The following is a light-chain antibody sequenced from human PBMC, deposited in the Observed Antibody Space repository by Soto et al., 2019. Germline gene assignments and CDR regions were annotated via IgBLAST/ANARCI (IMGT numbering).Light chain of an antibody. Sequence: QSALTQPASVSGSPGQSITISCTGTSSDVGGYNYVSWYQQHPGKAPKLMIYEVSNRPSGVSNRFSGSKSATSASLAITGLQAEDEADYYCQSYDSRLSAWVFGGGTKLTVL. CDR3: QSYDSRLSAWV. V-gene: IGLV2-14*01. CDR1: SSDVGGYNY. J-gene: IGLJ3*02. CDR2: EVS.